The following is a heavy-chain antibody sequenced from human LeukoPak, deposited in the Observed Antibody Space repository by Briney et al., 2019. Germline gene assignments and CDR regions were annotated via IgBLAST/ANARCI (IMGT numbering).Heavy chain of an antibody. D-gene: IGHD2-2*01. J-gene: IGHJ6*02. Sequence: GGSLRLSCAASGFTFSDYYMSWIRQAPGKGLEWVSYITSSDSTIYYADSVKGRFTISRDNAKNSLYLQMNSLRAEDTAVYYCARDGSRYCSSTNCYSGYYYYGMDVWGRGTTVTVSS. CDR1: GFTFSDYY. V-gene: IGHV3-11*01. CDR3: ARDGSRYCSSTNCYSGYYYYGMDV. CDR2: ITSSDSTI.